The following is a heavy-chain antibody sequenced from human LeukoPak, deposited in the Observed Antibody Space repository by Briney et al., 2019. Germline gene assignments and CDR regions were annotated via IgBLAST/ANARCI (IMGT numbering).Heavy chain of an antibody. D-gene: IGHD2-8*01. CDR1: GGSFSGYY. CDR3: ARAFRMGDAFDI. V-gene: IGHV3-7*01. CDR2: IKQDGSEK. J-gene: IGHJ3*02. Sequence: ETLSLTCAVYGGSFSGYYWSWVRQAPGKGLEWVANIKQDGSEKYYVDSVKGRFTISRDNAKNSLYLQMNSLRAEDTAVYYCARAFRMGDAFDIWGQGTMVTVSS.